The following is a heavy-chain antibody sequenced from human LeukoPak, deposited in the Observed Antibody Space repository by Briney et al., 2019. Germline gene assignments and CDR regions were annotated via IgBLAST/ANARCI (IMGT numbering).Heavy chain of an antibody. CDR2: TYYRSKWYN. CDR1: GDSFSSNSAA. V-gene: IGHV6-1*01. Sequence: PSQTLSLTCAISGDSFSSNSAAWNWIRQSPSRGLEWLGRTYYRSKWYNDYAVSVKSRITINPDTSKNQFSLQLNSVTPEDTAVYYCARSLTSLFKRTRRIVVVSFDYWGQGTLVTVSS. J-gene: IGHJ4*02. D-gene: IGHD3-22*01. CDR3: ARSLTSLFKRTRRIVVVSFDY.